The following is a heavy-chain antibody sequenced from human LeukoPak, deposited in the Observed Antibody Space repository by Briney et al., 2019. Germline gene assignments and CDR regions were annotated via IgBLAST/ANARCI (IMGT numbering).Heavy chain of an antibody. Sequence: PGRSLRLSCAASGFTFSTFAIHWVRQAPGKGLEWVAVISNDGRGKYYADSVEGRFTISRDNSKNTVYLQMKSLRPEDAAVYYCARAWGRQQRGLRYYYSMDAWGQGTTVTVSS. D-gene: IGHD3-16*01. J-gene: IGHJ6*02. V-gene: IGHV3-30*04. CDR1: GFTFSTFA. CDR3: ARAWGRQQRGLRYYYSMDA. CDR2: ISNDGRGK.